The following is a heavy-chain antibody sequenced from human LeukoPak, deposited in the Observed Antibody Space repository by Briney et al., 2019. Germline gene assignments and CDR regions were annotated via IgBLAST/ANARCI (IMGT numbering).Heavy chain of an antibody. CDR2: IYYSGST. CDR3: ARVPPSSSWYFYFDY. J-gene: IGHJ4*02. Sequence: SETLSLTCTVSGGSISSYYWSWIRQPPGKGLEWIGNIYYSGSTNYNPSLKSRVTISVDTSKNQFSLKLSSVTAADTAVYYCARVPPSSSWYFYFDYWGQGTLVTVSS. CDR1: GGSISSYY. V-gene: IGHV4-59*01. D-gene: IGHD6-13*01.